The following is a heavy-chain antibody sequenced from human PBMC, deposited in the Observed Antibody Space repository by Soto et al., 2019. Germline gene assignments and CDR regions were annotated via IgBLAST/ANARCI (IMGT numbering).Heavy chain of an antibody. J-gene: IGHJ4*02. CDR1: GGSISSVGYY. CDR3: ARGRYKQQLVQFDY. CDR2: IYYSGST. Sequence: PSETLSLTCTVSGGSISSVGYYWSWIRQHPGKGLEWIGYIYYSGSTYYNPSLKSRVTISVDTSKNQFSLKLSSVTAADTAVYYCARGRYKQQLVQFDYWGQGTLVTVSS. V-gene: IGHV4-31*03. D-gene: IGHD6-13*01.